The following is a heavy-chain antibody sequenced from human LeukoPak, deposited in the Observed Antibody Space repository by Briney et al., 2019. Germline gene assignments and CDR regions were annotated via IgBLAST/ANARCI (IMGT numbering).Heavy chain of an antibody. Sequence: SCKASGGTFSSYAMHWVRQAPGKGLEWVAVISYDGSNKYYADSVKGRFTISRDNSKNTLYLQMNSLRAEDTAVHYCAREEMATWGIDYWGQGTLVTVSS. V-gene: IGHV3-30-3*01. CDR2: ISYDGSNK. D-gene: IGHD5-24*01. CDR1: GGTFSSYA. J-gene: IGHJ4*02. CDR3: AREEMATWGIDY.